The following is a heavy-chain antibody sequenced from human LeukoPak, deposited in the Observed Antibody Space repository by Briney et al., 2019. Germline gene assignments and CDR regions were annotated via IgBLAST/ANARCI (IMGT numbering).Heavy chain of an antibody. J-gene: IGHJ5*02. D-gene: IGHD3-22*01. V-gene: IGHV3-7*01. CDR1: GFTFSSNW. Sequence: GGSLRLSCAASGFTFSSNWMSWVRQAPGKGLGLVANINQDGTEKDYVDSVKGRFTISRDNAKNTLNLQMNSLRAEDTAVYYCARDLGQYYDTSDNWFDPWGQGTLVTVSS. CDR2: INQDGTEK. CDR3: ARDLGQYYDTSDNWFDP.